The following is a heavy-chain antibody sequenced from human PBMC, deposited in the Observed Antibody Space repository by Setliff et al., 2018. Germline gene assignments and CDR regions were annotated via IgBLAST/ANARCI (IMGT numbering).Heavy chain of an antibody. J-gene: IGHJ6*02. D-gene: IGHD4-4*01. CDR3: ARAGTVTTYYYYYGMDV. Sequence: SVKVSCKASGDTFSTYALSWVRQAPGQGLEWMGGIIPLLETAKYAQKFQDRVAITADESTSTAYMELSSLRSEDTAVYYCARAGTVTTYYYYYGMDVWGQGTTVTVSS. CDR1: GDTFSTYA. CDR2: IIPLLETA. V-gene: IGHV1-69*13.